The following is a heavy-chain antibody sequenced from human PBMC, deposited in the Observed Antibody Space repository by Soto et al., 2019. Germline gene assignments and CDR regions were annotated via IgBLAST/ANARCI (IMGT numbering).Heavy chain of an antibody. CDR1: GFTFSNYA. V-gene: IGHV3-23*01. CDR2: VSGSGSNT. J-gene: IGHJ5*02. Sequence: PGGSLRLSCAASGFTFSNYAMSWVRQAPGKGLEWVSGVSGSGSNTYYGDFVKGRFTISRDNSKNTLYLQMNSLRAEDTAVYYCAQGRCSALNRGVIIFDPWGQGTLVTVSS. CDR3: AQGRCSALNRGVIIFDP. D-gene: IGHD3-10*01.